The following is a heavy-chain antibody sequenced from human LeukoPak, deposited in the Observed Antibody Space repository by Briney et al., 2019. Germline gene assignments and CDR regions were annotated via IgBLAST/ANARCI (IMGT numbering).Heavy chain of an antibody. CDR2: IHYSGST. CDR3: ARHLAAAGTFDY. CDR1: GGSINNYY. D-gene: IGHD6-13*01. V-gene: IGHV4-59*08. Sequence: SETLSLTCTVSGGSINNYYWSWIRQPPGKGLEWIGYIHYSGSTNYNPSLKSRVTISVDTSKNQFSLNLSSVTAADTAVYYCARHLAAAGTFDYWGQGTLVTVSS. J-gene: IGHJ4*02.